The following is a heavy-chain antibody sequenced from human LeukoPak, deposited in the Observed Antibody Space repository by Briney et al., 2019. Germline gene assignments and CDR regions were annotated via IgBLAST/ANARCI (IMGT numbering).Heavy chain of an antibody. Sequence: GGSLRLSCAASGFTFSDYYMSWIRQAPGKGLEWVSYISNSGSTIYYADSVKGRFTISRDNARNSLYLQMNSLRAEDTAVYYCARGGRSTYFDWSPDYWGQGTLVTVSS. V-gene: IGHV3-11*04. CDR1: GFTFSDYY. CDR3: ARGGRSTYFDWSPDY. J-gene: IGHJ4*02. CDR2: ISNSGSTI. D-gene: IGHD3-9*01.